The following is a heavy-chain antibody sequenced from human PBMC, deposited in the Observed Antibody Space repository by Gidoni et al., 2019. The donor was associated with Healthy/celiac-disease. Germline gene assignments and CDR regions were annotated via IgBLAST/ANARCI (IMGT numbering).Heavy chain of an antibody. D-gene: IGHD1-26*01. CDR3: ARDPAGVSGSYSWSFDY. J-gene: IGHJ4*02. V-gene: IGHV4-59*01. Sequence: NPSLKSRVTISVDTSKNQFSLKLSSVTAADTAVYYCARDPAGVSGSYSWSFDYWGQGTLVTVSS.